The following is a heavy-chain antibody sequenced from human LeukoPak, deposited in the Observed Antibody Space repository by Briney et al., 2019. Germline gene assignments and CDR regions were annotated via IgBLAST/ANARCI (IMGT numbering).Heavy chain of an antibody. Sequence: GGSLRLSCAASGFTLSSYSMSWVRHAPGKGLEWVSAISGGGGNTYYADSVKGRFTTSRDNSKITLYLQMNSLRGEDTGVYYCAKDREQLWLLGYFDYWGQGTLVTVSS. CDR3: AKDREQLWLLGYFDY. J-gene: IGHJ4*02. CDR1: GFTLSSYS. D-gene: IGHD5-18*01. CDR2: ISGGGGNT. V-gene: IGHV3-23*01.